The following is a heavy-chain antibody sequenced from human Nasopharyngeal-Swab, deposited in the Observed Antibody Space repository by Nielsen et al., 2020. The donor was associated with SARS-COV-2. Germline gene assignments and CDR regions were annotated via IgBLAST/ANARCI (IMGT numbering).Heavy chain of an antibody. J-gene: IGHJ6*02. CDR1: GFTFSDYY. V-gene: IGHV3-11*06. D-gene: IGHD6-13*01. Sequence: GGSLRLSCAASGFTFSDYYMSWIRQAPGKGLEWVSYISSSSSYTNYADSVKGRFTISRDNAKNSLYLQMNSLRAEDTAVYYCAREEAAAGNGEVYYYYGMDVWGQGTTVTVSS. CDR3: AREEAAAGNGEVYYYYGMDV. CDR2: ISSSSSYT.